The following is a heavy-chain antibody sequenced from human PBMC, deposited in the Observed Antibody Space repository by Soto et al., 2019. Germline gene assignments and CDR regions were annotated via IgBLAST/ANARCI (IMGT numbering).Heavy chain of an antibody. J-gene: IGHJ4*02. CDR1: GGSISRYY. CDR2: IYYSGTT. V-gene: IGHV4-59*01. D-gene: IGHD2-15*01. CDR3: ARDGVATTPL. Sequence: QVQLQESGPGLVKPSETLSLTCTVSGGSISRYYWGWIRQPPGKGLEWIGAIYYSGTTNYNPSLKSRVTISVDTSKNQVTLKLSSVTAADTAVYYCARDGVATTPLWGQGTLVTVSS.